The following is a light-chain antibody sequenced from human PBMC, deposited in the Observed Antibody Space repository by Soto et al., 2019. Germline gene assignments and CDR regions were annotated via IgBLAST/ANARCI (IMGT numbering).Light chain of an antibody. CDR1: SSDVGNYNY. J-gene: IGLJ2*01. Sequence: QSALTQPGSVSGSPGQSITISCTGTSSDVGNYNYVSWYQQHPGKAPKLMIYDVSNRPSGVSDRFSGSKSGNTASLTISGLQAEDEADYYCSSYTTISTPVFGGGTKVTVL. V-gene: IGLV2-14*01. CDR2: DVS. CDR3: SSYTTISTPV.